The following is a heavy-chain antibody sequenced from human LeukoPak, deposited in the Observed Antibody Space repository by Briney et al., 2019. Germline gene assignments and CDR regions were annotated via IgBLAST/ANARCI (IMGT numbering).Heavy chain of an antibody. V-gene: IGHV1-2*02. CDR3: AGDGYNSRRFFDY. Sequence: GASVKVPCKTSGYTFNAYYMHWVRQAPGQGLEWMGWINPNSGGSNYAQKFQGRVTMTSDTSINTAYMELSRLISDDTAVYYCAGDGYNSRRFFDYWGQGTLVTVSS. J-gene: IGHJ4*02. CDR2: INPNSGGS. D-gene: IGHD5-24*01. CDR1: GYTFNAYY.